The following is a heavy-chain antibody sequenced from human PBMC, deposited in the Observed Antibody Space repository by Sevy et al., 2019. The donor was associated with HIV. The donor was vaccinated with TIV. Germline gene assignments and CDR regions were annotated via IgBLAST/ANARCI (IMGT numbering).Heavy chain of an antibody. CDR2: IYYNGHI. Sequence: SETLSLTCIVSGGSITSLYWNWIRQPPGKGLEWIANIYYNGHINYNPSLKSRVTLLLDTSKNQFSLRLSSVTAADTAMYYCAGENAWGRGYSWGQGTLVTVSS. D-gene: IGHD1-26*01. J-gene: IGHJ4*02. V-gene: IGHV4-59*08. CDR3: AGENAWGRGYS. CDR1: GGSITSLY.